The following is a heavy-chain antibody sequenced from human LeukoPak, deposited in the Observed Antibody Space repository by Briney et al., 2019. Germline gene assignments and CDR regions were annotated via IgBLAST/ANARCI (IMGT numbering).Heavy chain of an antibody. CDR1: GFTFSNSG. D-gene: IGHD5-24*01. CDR3: AKDHSSGYSDY. Sequence: PGASLRLSCAASGFTFSNSGMHWVRQAPGKGLEWVALISYDGTNKYYADSVKGRFTISRDNSKNTLHLQVSSLRAEDTAVYFCAKDHSSGYSDYWGQGTLVTVSS. J-gene: IGHJ4*02. CDR2: ISYDGTNK. V-gene: IGHV3-30*18.